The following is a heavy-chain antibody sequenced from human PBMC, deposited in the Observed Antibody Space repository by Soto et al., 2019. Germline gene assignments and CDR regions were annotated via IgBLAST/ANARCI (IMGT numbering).Heavy chain of an antibody. CDR2: IYYSGST. Sequence: SETLSLTCTVSGGSISSGDYYWSWIRQPPGKGLEWIGYIYYSGSTYYNPSLKSRVTISVDTSKNQFSLKLSSVTAADTAVYYCARDRRLVVPAAMLGYYYYGMDVWGQGTTVTVSS. V-gene: IGHV4-30-4*01. J-gene: IGHJ6*02. CDR1: GGSISSGDYY. CDR3: ARDRRLVVPAAMLGYYYYGMDV. D-gene: IGHD2-2*01.